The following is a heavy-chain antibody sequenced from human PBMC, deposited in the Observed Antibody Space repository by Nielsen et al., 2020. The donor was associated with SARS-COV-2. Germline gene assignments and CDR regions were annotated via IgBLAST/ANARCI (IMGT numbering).Heavy chain of an antibody. J-gene: IGHJ3*02. V-gene: IGHV3-33*01. CDR2: IWHDGSNK. CDR3: ARESKDTFDI. CDR1: AFTFSAFG. Sequence: GGSLRLSCAASAFTFSAFGMHWVRQAPGKGLEWVVVIWHDGSNKYYGDSVKGRFTISRDNSDNMLFLQMDSLRAEDAAVYYCARESKDTFDIWGQGT.